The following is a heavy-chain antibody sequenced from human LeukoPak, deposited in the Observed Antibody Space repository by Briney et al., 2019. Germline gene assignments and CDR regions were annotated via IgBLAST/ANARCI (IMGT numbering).Heavy chain of an antibody. V-gene: IGHV4-59*01. CDR3: ARDNVVPAANWFDP. J-gene: IGHJ5*02. D-gene: IGHD2-2*01. Sequence: PSETLSHTCTVSGGSISSYYWSWIRQPPGKGLEWIGYIYYSGSTNYNPSLKSRVTISVDTSKNQFSLKLSSVTAADTAVYYCARDNVVPAANWFDPWGQGTLVTVSS. CDR1: GGSISSYY. CDR2: IYYSGST.